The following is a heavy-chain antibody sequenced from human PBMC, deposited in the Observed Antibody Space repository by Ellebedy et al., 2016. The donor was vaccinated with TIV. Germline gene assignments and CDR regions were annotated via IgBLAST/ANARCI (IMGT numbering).Heavy chain of an antibody. V-gene: IGHV3-30*18. CDR2: ISFDGSSI. D-gene: IGHD3-16*01. CDR3: AKYLILNPDVWGTLIDY. CDR1: GFTFSGYD. Sequence: PGGSLRLSCAASGFTFSGYDMHWVRQAPGRGLEWVAFISFDGSSIYYADSVRGRFTVSRDNSKNTLYLQISSLRVEDTAIYYCAKYLILNPDVWGTLIDYWGQGTLVTVSS. J-gene: IGHJ4*02.